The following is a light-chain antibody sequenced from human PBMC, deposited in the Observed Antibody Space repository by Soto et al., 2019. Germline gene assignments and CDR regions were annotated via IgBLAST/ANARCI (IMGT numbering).Light chain of an antibody. CDR1: QSISSH. CDR3: QHSHSAPLT. V-gene: IGKV1-39*01. J-gene: IGKJ4*01. Sequence: DIQITQSPSSLSASVGDRVTITCRASQSISSHLNWYQQKPGKAPKLLICAASTLLSGVPSRFSGSGSGTDFTLTISSLQPEDFATYSCQHSHSAPLTFGGGTKVEIK. CDR2: AAS.